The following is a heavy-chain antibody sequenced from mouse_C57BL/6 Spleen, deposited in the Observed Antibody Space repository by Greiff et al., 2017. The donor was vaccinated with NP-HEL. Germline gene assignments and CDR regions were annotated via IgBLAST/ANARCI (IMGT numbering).Heavy chain of an antibody. V-gene: IGHV5-9-1*02. CDR2: ISSGGDYI. D-gene: IGHD1-1*01. Sequence: VESGEGLVKPGGSLKLSCAASGFTFSSYAMSWVRQTPEKRLEWVAYISSGGDYIYYADTVKGRFTISRDNARNTLYLQMSSLKSEDTAMYYCTRDSTTVVEYWYFDVWGTGTTVTVSS. CDR3: TRDSTTVVEYWYFDV. CDR1: GFTFSSYA. J-gene: IGHJ1*03.